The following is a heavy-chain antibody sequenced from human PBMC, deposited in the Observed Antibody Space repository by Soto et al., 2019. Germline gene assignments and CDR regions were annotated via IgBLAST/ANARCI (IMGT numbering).Heavy chain of an antibody. CDR3: AKEGDYYESSGYYYDAFDI. CDR2: ISGSGGST. D-gene: IGHD3-22*01. J-gene: IGHJ3*02. V-gene: IGHV3-23*01. Sequence: GGSLRLSCAASGFTFSSYAMSWVRQAPGKGLEWVSAISGSGGSTYYADSVKGRFTISRDNSKNTLYLQMNSLRAEDTAVYYCAKEGDYYESSGYYYDAFDIWGQGTMVTVSS. CDR1: GFTFSSYA.